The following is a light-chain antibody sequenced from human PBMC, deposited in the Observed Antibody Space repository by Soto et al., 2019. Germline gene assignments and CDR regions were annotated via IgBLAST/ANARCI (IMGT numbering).Light chain of an antibody. Sequence: IQLTQSPSSLSASVGDRVTITCRASQSISSWLAWYQQKPGKAPKLLIYDVSSLESGVPSRFSGSGSGTEFTLTISSLQPDDSATYYCQQYSTFWTFGQGTKVDI. CDR3: QQYSTFWT. J-gene: IGKJ1*01. CDR1: QSISSW. V-gene: IGKV1-5*01. CDR2: DVS.